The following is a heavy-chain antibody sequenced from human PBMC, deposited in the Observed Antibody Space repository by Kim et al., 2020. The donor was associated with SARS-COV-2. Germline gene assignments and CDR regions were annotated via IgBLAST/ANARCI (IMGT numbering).Heavy chain of an antibody. CDR3: AKTVVEVVGASDYFDL. J-gene: IGHJ4*01. CDR2: IGQDGSDK. CDR1: GFNFNDYW. Sequence: GGSLRLSCAASGFNFNDYWMTWVRQAPGKWLEWVGNIGQDGSDKYYGDPVKGRFTISRDNTKKSVYLQMNSLTAEDTAVYYCAKTVVEVVGASDYFDLWG. D-gene: IGHD2-2*01. V-gene: IGHV3-7*03.